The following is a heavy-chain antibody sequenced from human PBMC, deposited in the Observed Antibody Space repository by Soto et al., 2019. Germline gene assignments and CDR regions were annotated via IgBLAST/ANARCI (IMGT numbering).Heavy chain of an antibody. J-gene: IGHJ4*02. D-gene: IGHD3-10*02. Sequence: SETLSLTCAVSGYSITNGYYWGWIRQPPGMGLEWIGSIYHSGSTSYNPSLRSRVTISVVTSKNQFSLKLRSVTAADTAMYYCANVGGGGPVTAAIRRFDSWGQGSQFTVPS. CDR1: GYSITNGYY. CDR3: ANVGGGGPVTAAIRRFDS. V-gene: IGHV4-38-2*01. CDR2: IYHSGST.